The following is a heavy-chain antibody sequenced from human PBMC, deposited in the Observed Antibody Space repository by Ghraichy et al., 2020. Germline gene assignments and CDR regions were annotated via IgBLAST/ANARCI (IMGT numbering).Heavy chain of an antibody. Sequence: SETLSLTCTVSGGSISSYYWSWIRQPPGKGLEWIGYMYDSGYTKYNPSLKSRVTISVDTSKNLFSLKVSSVTAAGTAVYYCARSPGSSWYWFDPWCQGTLVTVSS. D-gene: IGHD6-13*01. CDR1: GGSISSYY. V-gene: IGHV4-59*01. CDR3: ARSPGSSWYWFDP. CDR2: MYDSGYT. J-gene: IGHJ5*02.